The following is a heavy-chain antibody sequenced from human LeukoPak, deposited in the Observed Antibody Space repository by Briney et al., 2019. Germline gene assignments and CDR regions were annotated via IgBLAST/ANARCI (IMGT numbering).Heavy chain of an antibody. Sequence: ASVKVSCKVSGYTLTELSMHWVRQAPGKGLEWMGGFDPEDGETIYAQKFQGRVTMTEDTSTDTAYMGLGSLRSEDTAVYYCATQKLWFGGYDGWFDPWGQGTLVTVSS. V-gene: IGHV1-24*01. J-gene: IGHJ5*02. CDR3: ATQKLWFGGYDGWFDP. D-gene: IGHD3-10*01. CDR2: FDPEDGET. CDR1: GYTLTELS.